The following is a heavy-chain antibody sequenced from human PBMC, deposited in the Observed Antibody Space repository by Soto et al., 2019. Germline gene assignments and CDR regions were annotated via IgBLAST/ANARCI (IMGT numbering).Heavy chain of an antibody. CDR1: GFALSGYW. J-gene: IGHJ4*02. CDR2: INPDGTLK. V-gene: IGHV3-7*03. D-gene: IGHD2-21*02. CDR3: ARWVSGDWYLGI. Sequence: EVQLVESGGGLVQPGGSLRLSCAASGFALSGYWMTWVRQAPGKGLEWVASINPDGTLKYYVDSVKGRFTISRDNADNSLFLQMISLRVEDTAVYYCARWVSGDWYLGIWGQGTLVTVSS.